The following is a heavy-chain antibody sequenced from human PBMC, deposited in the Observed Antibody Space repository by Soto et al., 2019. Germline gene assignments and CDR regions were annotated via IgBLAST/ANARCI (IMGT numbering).Heavy chain of an antibody. D-gene: IGHD3-9*01. J-gene: IGHJ3*01. CDR1: GGSISSVGYY. CDR2: IYYSGST. Sequence: QVQLQESGPGLVKPSQTLSLTCTVSGGSISSVGYYWSWIRQHPGKGLEWIGYIYYSGSTYYNPSLKSRVTISVDTTKNQFSLKLNSVTAADTAVYYCAREGGGLVINPHDASDVRGQGTMVTVSS. CDR3: AREGGGLVINPHDASDV. V-gene: IGHV4-31*03.